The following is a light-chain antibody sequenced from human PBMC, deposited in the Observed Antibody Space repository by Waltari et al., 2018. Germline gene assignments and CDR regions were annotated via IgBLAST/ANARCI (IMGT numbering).Light chain of an antibody. Sequence: DIQMTQSPSSLSASVGDTVTITCRASQSISSWLDWYQQKPGKAPKVLIYKASSLQSGVPSRFSGSGSGTDFTLTISSLQPEDFATYYCLQYSSSPWTFGQGTKVEIK. CDR3: LQYSSSPWT. CDR1: QSISSW. J-gene: IGKJ1*01. V-gene: IGKV1D-16*01. CDR2: KAS.